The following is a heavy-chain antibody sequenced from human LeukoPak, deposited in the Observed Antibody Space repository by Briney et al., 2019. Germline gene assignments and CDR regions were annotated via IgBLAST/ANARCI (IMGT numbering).Heavy chain of an antibody. V-gene: IGHV3-66*01. CDR1: GFTVSSNY. J-gene: IGHJ4*02. CDR3: ARGPGTYLYFDY. CDR2: IYSGGST. D-gene: IGHD3-10*01. Sequence: RPGGSLRLSCAASGFTVSSNYMSWVRQAPWKGLEWVSIIYSGGSTYYADSVKGRFTISRDNSKNTLYLQMNSLRAEDTAVYYCARGPGTYLYFDYWGQGTLVTVSS.